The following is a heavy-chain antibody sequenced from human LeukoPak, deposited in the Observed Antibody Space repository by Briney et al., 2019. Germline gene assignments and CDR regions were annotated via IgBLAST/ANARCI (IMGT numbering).Heavy chain of an antibody. Sequence: SSETLSLTCAVYGGSFSGYYWSWIRQPPGKGLEWIGEINHSGSTNYNPSLKSRVTISVDTSKNQFSLKLSSVTAADTAVYYCARDFGSSSRGNWFDPWGQGTLVTVSS. CDR1: GGSFSGYY. V-gene: IGHV4-34*01. J-gene: IGHJ5*02. CDR2: INHSGST. D-gene: IGHD6-6*01. CDR3: ARDFGSSSRGNWFDP.